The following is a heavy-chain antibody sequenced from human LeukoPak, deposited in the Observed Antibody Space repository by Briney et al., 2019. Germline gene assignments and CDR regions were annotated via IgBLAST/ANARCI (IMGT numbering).Heavy chain of an antibody. Sequence: PGGSLRLSCAASGFTFSNYAMSWVRQAPGKGLEWVSTISGSGDSSYYVDSVKGRFTISRDSSRSTLYLQMNSLRAEDTAIYYCAKGRCTDGRCSGIDCWGQGTLVTVSS. CDR2: ISGSGDSS. D-gene: IGHD2-15*01. CDR1: GFTFSNYA. CDR3: AKGRCTDGRCSGIDC. V-gene: IGHV3-23*01. J-gene: IGHJ4*02.